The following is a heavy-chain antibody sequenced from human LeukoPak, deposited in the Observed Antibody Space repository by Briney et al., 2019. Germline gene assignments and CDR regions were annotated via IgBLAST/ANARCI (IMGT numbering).Heavy chain of an antibody. CDR3: ARDLIVGAGGQYYFDY. D-gene: IGHD1-26*01. Sequence: SETLSLTCTVSGGSISSSSYYWSWIRQAPGKGLEWIGYIYRSGSTYYNPSLKSRVTISVDTSKNQFSLKLNSVTAADTAVYYCARDLIVGAGGQYYFDYWGQGTLVTVSS. J-gene: IGHJ4*02. CDR1: GGSISSSSYY. V-gene: IGHV4-30-2*01. CDR2: IYRSGST.